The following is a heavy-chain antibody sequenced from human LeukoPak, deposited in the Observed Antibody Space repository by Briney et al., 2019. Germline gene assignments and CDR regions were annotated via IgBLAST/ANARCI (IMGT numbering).Heavy chain of an antibody. CDR3: ARDSGGTMVQLEVYFDY. CDR2: IYSDNT. V-gene: IGHV3-53*01. Sequence: GGSLRLSCTVSGFTVSSNSMSWVRQAPGKGLEWVSFIYSDNTHYSDSVKGRFTISRDNSKNTLYLQMNSLRAEDTAVYYCARDSGGTMVQLEVYFDYWGQGTLVTVSS. CDR1: GFTVSSNS. J-gene: IGHJ4*02. D-gene: IGHD1-1*01.